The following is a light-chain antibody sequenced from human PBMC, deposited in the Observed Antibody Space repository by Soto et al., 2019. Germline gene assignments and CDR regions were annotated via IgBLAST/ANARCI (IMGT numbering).Light chain of an antibody. CDR2: LGS. CDR1: QNHLLSNGYNF. J-gene: IGKJ1*01. CDR3: MQALQTRT. V-gene: IGKV2-28*01. Sequence: DIVMTQSPLSLTVTPGEPASNSCKSNQNHLLSNGYNFFDWYLQKPGQSPQLLIYLGSNRASGVPDRFSGSGSGTDFTLKISRVEAEDVGVYYCMQALQTRTFGQGTKVDIK.